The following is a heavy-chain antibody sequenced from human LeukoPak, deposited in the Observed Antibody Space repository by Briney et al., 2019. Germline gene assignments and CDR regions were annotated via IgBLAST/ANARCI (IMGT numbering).Heavy chain of an antibody. CDR2: TYYRFKWYN. CDR3: ARRGPAGSSSSGMDV. D-gene: IGHD6-6*01. Sequence: SQTLSLTCAISGDSVSSNSVAWNWIRQSPSRGLEWLGRTYYRFKWYNDYAESVKSRITINPDASKNQFSLQLNSVTPEDTAVYYCARRGPAGSSSSGMDVWGQGTTVTVSS. CDR1: GDSVSSNSVA. V-gene: IGHV6-1*01. J-gene: IGHJ6*02.